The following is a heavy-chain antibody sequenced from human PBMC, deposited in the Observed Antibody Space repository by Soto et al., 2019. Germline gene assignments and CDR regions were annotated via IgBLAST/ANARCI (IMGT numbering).Heavy chain of an antibody. CDR1: GGTFSSYA. CDR3: ARGPGERATTYRYYYYGMDV. Sequence: QVQLVQSGAEVKKPGSSVKVSCKASGGTFSSYAISWVRQAPGQGLEWMGGIIPIFGTANYAQKFQGRVTITADDSTSTAYMELSSLRSEETAVYYCARGPGERATTYRYYYYGMDVWGQGTTVTVSS. D-gene: IGHD1-1*01. CDR2: IIPIFGTA. J-gene: IGHJ6*02. V-gene: IGHV1-69*12.